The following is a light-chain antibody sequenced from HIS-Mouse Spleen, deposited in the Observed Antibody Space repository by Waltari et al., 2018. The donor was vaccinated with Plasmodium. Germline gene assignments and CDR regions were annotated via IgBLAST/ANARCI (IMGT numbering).Light chain of an antibody. CDR3: QQYNSYSGT. CDR1: QSISSW. V-gene: IGKV1-5*03. Sequence: DLQMTQSPSTLSASVRDRVTITCRASQSISSWLAWYQQKPGKAPKLLIYKASSLESGVPSRFSGSGSGTEFTLTISSLQPDDFATYYCQQYNSYSGTFGQGTKLEIK. CDR2: KAS. J-gene: IGKJ2*01.